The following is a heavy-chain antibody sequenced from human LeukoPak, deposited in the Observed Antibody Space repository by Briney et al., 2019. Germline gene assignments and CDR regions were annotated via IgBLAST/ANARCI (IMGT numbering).Heavy chain of an antibody. Sequence: ASVKVSCKASGYTFTGYYMHWVRQAPGQGLEWMGGIIPIFGTANYAQKFQGRVTITADESTSTAYMELSSLRSEDTAVYYCAGGRAGRYFDWLLDYWGQGTLVTVSS. CDR3: AGGRAGRYFDWLLDY. CDR1: GYTFTGYY. CDR2: IIPIFGTA. J-gene: IGHJ4*02. V-gene: IGHV1-69*13. D-gene: IGHD3-9*01.